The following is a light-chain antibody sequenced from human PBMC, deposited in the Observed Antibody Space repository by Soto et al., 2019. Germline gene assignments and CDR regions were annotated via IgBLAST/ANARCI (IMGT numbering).Light chain of an antibody. Sequence: DLQLTKSPSFLSASVGERFTITCRASQGISSYLAWYQQKPGKAHNLLIYAASSLQSGVPSRFSGSGSGTDFTLTISSLQPEDFATYYCQQCYSSPLTVGRGNKVAIK. CDR3: QQCYSSPLT. CDR2: AAS. J-gene: IGKJ4*01. V-gene: IGKV1-9*01. CDR1: QGISSY.